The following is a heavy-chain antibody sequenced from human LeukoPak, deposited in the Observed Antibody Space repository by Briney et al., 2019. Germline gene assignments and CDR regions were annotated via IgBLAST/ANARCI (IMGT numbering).Heavy chain of an antibody. CDR2: INHSGGT. Sequence: SETLSLTCAVYGGSFSGYYWSWIRQPPGKGLEWIGEINHSGGTNYNPSLKSRVTISVDTSKNQFSLKLSSVTAEDTAVYYCARERNRHQEQWLVREYYFDYWGQGTLVTVSS. CDR1: GGSFSGYY. V-gene: IGHV4-34*01. CDR3: ARERNRHQEQWLVREYYFDY. J-gene: IGHJ4*02. D-gene: IGHD6-19*01.